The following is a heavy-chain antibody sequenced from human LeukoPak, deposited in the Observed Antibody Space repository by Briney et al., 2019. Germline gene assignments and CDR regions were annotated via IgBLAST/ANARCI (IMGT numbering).Heavy chain of an antibody. V-gene: IGHV4-59*08. J-gene: IGHJ4*02. CDR3: ARHYYDSSELFDY. Sequence: SETLSLTCTVSGGSISSYYWSWIRQPPGKGLEWIGYIYYSGSTNYNPSLKSRVTISVDTSKNQFSLKLSSVTAADTAVYCCARHYYDSSELFDYWGQGTLVTVSS. CDR2: IYYSGST. CDR1: GGSISSYY. D-gene: IGHD3-22*01.